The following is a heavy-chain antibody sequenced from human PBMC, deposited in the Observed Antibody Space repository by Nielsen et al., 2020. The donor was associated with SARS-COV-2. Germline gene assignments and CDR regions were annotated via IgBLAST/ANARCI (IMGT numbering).Heavy chain of an antibody. J-gene: IGHJ6*02. CDR1: GYTITGSY. CDR2: INTNTGNP. V-gene: IGHV7-4-1*02. D-gene: IGHD1-26*01. CDR3: ARAKWELHYYGMDV. Sequence: ASVKVSCKASGYTITGSYVHWVRQAPGQGLEWMGWINTNTGNPTYAQGFTGRFVFSLDTSVSTAYLQISSLKAEDTAVYYCARAKWELHYYGMDVWGQGTTVTVSS.